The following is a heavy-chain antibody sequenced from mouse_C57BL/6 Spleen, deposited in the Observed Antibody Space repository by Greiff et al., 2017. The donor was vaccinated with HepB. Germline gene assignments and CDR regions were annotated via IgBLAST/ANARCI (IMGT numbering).Heavy chain of an antibody. CDR3: AREQLRLYYFDY. Sequence: EVQLVESGPGLVKPSQSLSLTCSVTGYSITSGYYWNWIRQFPGNNLEWMGYISYDGSNNYNPSLKNRISITRDTSKNQFFLKLNSVTTEDTATYYCAREQLRLYYFDYWGQGTTLTVSS. V-gene: IGHV3-6*01. CDR2: ISYDGSN. D-gene: IGHD3-2*02. CDR1: GYSITSGYY. J-gene: IGHJ2*01.